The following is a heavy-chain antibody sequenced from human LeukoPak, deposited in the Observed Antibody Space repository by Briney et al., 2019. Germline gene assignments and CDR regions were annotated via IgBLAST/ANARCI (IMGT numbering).Heavy chain of an antibody. J-gene: IGHJ4*02. Sequence: SETLSLTCTVSGGSISSGGYYWSWIRQHPGKGLEWIGYIYYSGSTYYNPSLKSRVTISVDTSKNQFSLKLSSVTAADTAVYYCARSPYGAPSGEYFDYWGQGTLVTVSS. CDR2: IYYSGST. CDR1: GGSISSGGYY. V-gene: IGHV4-31*03. CDR3: ARSPYGAPSGEYFDY. D-gene: IGHD4-17*01.